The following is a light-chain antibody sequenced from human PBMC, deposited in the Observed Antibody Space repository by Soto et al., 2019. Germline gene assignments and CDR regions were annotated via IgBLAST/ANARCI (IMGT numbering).Light chain of an antibody. Sequence: EIVLTQSPGTLSLSPGERATLSCRASQTVSSSYVAWYQQKPGQAPRVLIYGASSRATGIPDRFIGSGSGTYYTLTISRLEPEDFAVYYCQHYASSPPWTFGQGTKVEIE. V-gene: IGKV3-20*01. J-gene: IGKJ1*01. CDR1: QTVSSSY. CDR3: QHYASSPPWT. CDR2: GAS.